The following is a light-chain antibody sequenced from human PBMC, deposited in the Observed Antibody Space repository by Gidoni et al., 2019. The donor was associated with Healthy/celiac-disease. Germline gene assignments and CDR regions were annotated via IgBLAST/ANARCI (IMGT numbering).Light chain of an antibody. J-gene: IGLJ2*01. CDR2: GKH. V-gene: IGLV3-19*01. CDR1: SLRSYY. Sequence: SSELTQDPAVSVALGQTVRITCQGDSLRSYYASWYQQKPGQAPVLVIYGKHNRPSGIPDPFSGSSSGNTASLTIPGAQAEDEADYYCNSRDSSGNHLVFGGGTKLTVL. CDR3: NSRDSSGNHLV.